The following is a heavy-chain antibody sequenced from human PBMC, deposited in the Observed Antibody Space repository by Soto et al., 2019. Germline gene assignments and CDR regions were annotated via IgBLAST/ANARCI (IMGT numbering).Heavy chain of an antibody. J-gene: IGHJ4*02. Sequence: QVQLVESGGGVVQPGRSLRLSCVGSGFTFSSYGIHWVRQAPGKGLECVALIWGDGSNEDYADSVEGRFTISRDNSKNTVYLEMNSLRVEHTAVYYCAVLHSRSNSYFDCWGQGTLVTVSS. V-gene: IGHV3-33*01. CDR2: IWGDGSNE. D-gene: IGHD4-4*01. CDR1: GFTFSSYG. CDR3: AVLHSRSNSYFDC.